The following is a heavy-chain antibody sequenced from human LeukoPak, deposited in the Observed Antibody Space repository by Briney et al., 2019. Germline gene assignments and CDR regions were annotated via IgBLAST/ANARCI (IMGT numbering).Heavy chain of an antibody. J-gene: IGHJ4*02. CDR3: AKDHGWFGELLYYFDY. V-gene: IGHV3-23*01. CDR2: VSGSGAHT. Sequence: GGSLRLSCAASGFTFSSYAMTWVRQAPGKGLQWVSAVSGSGAHTYYADSVKGRFTISRDNSKNTLYLQMNSLRAEDTAVYYCAKDHGWFGELLYYFDYWGQGTLVTVSS. CDR1: GFTFSSYA. D-gene: IGHD3-10*01.